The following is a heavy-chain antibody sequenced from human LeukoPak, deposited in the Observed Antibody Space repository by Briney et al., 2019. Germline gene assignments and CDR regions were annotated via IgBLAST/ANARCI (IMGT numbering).Heavy chain of an antibody. D-gene: IGHD6-19*01. CDR3: ASGQSGCLDY. J-gene: IGHJ4*02. V-gene: IGHV3-66*01. CDR2: IYSGGST. CDR1: GFTFSNYA. Sequence: GGSLRLSCAASGFTFSNYAMTWVRQAPGKGLEWVSVIYSGGSTYYADSVKGRFTISRDNSKNTLYLQMNSLRAEDTAVYYCASGQSGCLDYWGQGTLVTVSS.